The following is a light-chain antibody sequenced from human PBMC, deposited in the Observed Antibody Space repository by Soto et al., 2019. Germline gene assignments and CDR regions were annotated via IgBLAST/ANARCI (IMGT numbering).Light chain of an antibody. CDR2: AAS. J-gene: IGKJ2*01. Sequence: DIQMTQSPSSLSASVGDRVTITCRANQTITRYLNWYQQKPGTAPKLLLYAASSLQEGVPSRFSGSGSGTDFTLTISNLQPEDFAAYSCQQSFSFPVTFGQGTKLEIK. V-gene: IGKV1-39*01. CDR1: QTITRY. CDR3: QQSFSFPVT.